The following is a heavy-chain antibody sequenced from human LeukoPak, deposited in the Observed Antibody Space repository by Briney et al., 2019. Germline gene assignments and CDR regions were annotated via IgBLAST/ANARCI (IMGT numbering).Heavy chain of an antibody. V-gene: IGHV3-74*01. Sequence: GGALRLACAASGCTFSSYGMHWVRQAPAKGLVWVSRINSDGCRTGYADSVKGRFTISRDNDKNTQYVQMNSRGAEDRAVSVGARAHMDNYTSRGDAFDIWGPGTMVTVSS. CDR1: GCTFSSYG. CDR3: ARAHMDNYTSRGDAFDI. D-gene: IGHD1-1*01. CDR2: INSDGCRT. J-gene: IGHJ3*02.